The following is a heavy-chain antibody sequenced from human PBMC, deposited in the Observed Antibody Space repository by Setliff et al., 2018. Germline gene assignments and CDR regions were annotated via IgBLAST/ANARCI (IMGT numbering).Heavy chain of an antibody. V-gene: IGHV3-74*01. CDR1: GFTFSNYW. CDR2: INRDGSNI. J-gene: IGHJ3*02. D-gene: IGHD2-21*02. CDR3: ARAFGGNSDAFDI. Sequence: GGSLRLSCAASGFTFSNYWMHWVRQAPGKGLVWVSHINRDGSNIRYADSVKGRFTISRDIAKNTLYLQINSLRAEDTAVYYCARAFGGNSDAFDIWGQGTMGTVS.